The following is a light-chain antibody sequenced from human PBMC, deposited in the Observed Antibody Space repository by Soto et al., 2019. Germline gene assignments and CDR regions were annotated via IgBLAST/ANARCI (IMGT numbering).Light chain of an antibody. J-gene: IGLJ1*01. CDR1: SSDVGGYNH. CDR3: NSHTSSKTRV. CDR2: EVT. Sequence: QSALAQPASVSGSPGQSITISCTGTSSDVGGYNHVSWYQIHPGKAPKLIIYEVTSRPSGVSYRFSGSKSGNSASLTISGLQADDEADYYRNSHTSSKTRVLGTGIKVTVL. V-gene: IGLV2-14*01.